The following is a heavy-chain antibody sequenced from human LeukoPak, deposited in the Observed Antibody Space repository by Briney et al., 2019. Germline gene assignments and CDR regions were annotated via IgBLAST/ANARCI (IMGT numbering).Heavy chain of an antibody. CDR2: MSYDGSNK. V-gene: IGHV3-30-3*01. J-gene: IGHJ4*02. D-gene: IGHD2-15*01. CDR1: GFTFSSYA. Sequence: QPGRSLRLSCAASGFTFSSYAMHWVRQAPGKGLEWVAVMSYDGSNKYYADSVKGRFTISRDNSKNTLYLQMNSLRAEDTAVYYCARDHLLGYCSGGICHTYWGQGTLVTVSS. CDR3: ARDHLLGYCSGGICHTY.